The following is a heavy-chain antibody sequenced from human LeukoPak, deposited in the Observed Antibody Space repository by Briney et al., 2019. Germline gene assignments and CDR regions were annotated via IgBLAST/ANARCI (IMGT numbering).Heavy chain of an antibody. CDR2: ISSSGSSK. CDR1: EFTLSSYE. D-gene: IGHD2-2*01. J-gene: IGHJ4*02. Sequence: GGSLRLSCAASEFTLSSYEMNWVRQAPGKGLEWVSYISSSGSSKYYADSVKGRFTISRDNAENSLYLHMNSLRAEDTAVYDCARDEVNCSRTSCYSRVDYWGQGTLVTVSS. V-gene: IGHV3-48*03. CDR3: ARDEVNCSRTSCYSRVDY.